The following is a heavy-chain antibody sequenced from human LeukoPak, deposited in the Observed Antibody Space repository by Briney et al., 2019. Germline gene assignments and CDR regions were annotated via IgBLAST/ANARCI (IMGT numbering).Heavy chain of an antibody. J-gene: IGHJ4*02. CDR2: VNPNNGGT. Sequence: ASVKVSCKTSGFTFTGYYIHWVRQAPGQGLEWMGWVNPNNGGTNEAQKFQGRVTMTRDTSISTAYMELSRLRSDDTAVYYCARVGYYGSGTPSPPYWGQGTLVTVSS. D-gene: IGHD3-10*01. CDR1: GFTFTGYY. CDR3: ARVGYYGSGTPSPPY. V-gene: IGHV1-2*02.